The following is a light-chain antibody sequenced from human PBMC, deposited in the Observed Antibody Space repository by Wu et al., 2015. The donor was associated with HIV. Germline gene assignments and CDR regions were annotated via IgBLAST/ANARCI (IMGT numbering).Light chain of an antibody. CDR2: KAS. CDR3: HHYNSYSGS. J-gene: IGKJ1*01. CDR1: QNINSW. Sequence: DIQMTQSPSTLSASVGDRVTITCRASQNINSWLAWYQQKPGKAPKLLICKASSLESGVPSRFSGSGSGTEFTLTISSLQPHDFATYYCHHYNSYSGSFGQGTKVEVK. V-gene: IGKV1-5*03.